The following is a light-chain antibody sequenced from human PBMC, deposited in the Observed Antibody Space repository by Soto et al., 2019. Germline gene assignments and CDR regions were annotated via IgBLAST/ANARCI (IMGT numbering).Light chain of an antibody. CDR3: CSYVGSYTYV. J-gene: IGLJ1*01. CDR1: SSDVGAYNY. CDR2: DVS. V-gene: IGLV2-11*01. Sequence: QSVLTQPRSVSGSPGQSVTISCTGTSSDVGAYNYVSWYQQHPGKAPKLMIYDVSKRPSGVPDRFSGSKSGNTASLTISGLQAEDEADYYCCSYVGSYTYVFGTGNKVIV.